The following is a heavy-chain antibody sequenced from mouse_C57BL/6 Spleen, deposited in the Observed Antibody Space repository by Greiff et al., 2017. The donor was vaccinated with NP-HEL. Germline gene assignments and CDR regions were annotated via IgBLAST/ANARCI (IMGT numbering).Heavy chain of an antibody. CDR3: AREDYDLYYFDY. V-gene: IGHV1-52*01. Sequence: VQLQQPGAELVRPGSSVKLSCKASGYTFTSYWMHWVKQRPIQGLEWIGNIDPSDSETHYNQKFKDKATLTVDKSSSTAYMQLSSLTSEDSAVYYCAREDYDLYYFDYWGQGTTLTVSS. D-gene: IGHD2-4*01. CDR1: GYTFTSYW. CDR2: IDPSDSET. J-gene: IGHJ2*01.